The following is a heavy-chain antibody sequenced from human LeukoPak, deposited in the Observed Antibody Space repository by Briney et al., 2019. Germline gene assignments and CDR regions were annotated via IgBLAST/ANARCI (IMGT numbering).Heavy chain of an antibody. CDR3: AGHSSTGWYVFDY. CDR1: CGSLSRYY. CDR2: IYYRGST. J-gene: IGHJ4*02. V-gene: IGHV4-59*08. Sequence: SETLSLTWTVYCGSLSRYYWSWIRQPPRKGLEWIGYIYYRGSTNYNPSLTSRVTISVGTSKNQFSLNLSSVTAADTAVYYCAGHSSTGWYVFDYWGQGTLVTVSS. D-gene: IGHD6-19*01.